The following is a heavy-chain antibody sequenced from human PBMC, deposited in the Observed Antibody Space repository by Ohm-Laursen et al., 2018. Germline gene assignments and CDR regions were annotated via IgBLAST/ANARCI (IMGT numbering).Heavy chain of an antibody. D-gene: IGHD2/OR15-2a*01. Sequence: SLRLSCSASGFTFDDYVMYWVRHPPGKGLEWVSGISWNSRTVAYAESVKGRFTISRDNANNTLYLQMNSLRAEDTALYYCANRIGWGQGSPVTVSS. CDR2: ISWNSRTV. J-gene: IGHJ4*02. CDR1: GFTFDDYV. V-gene: IGHV3-9*01. CDR3: ANRIG.